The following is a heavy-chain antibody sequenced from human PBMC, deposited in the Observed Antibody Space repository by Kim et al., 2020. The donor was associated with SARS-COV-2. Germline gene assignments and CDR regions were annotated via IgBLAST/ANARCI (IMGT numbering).Heavy chain of an antibody. CDR3: ASPALEAAQGVGVKGDAFDI. V-gene: IGHV5-51*01. Sequence: GESLKISCKGSGYSFTSYWIGWVRQMPGKGLEWMGIIYPGDSDTRYSPSFQGQVTISADKSISTAYLQWSSLKASDTAMYYCASPALEAAQGVGVKGDAFDIWGQGTMVTVSS. J-gene: IGHJ3*02. D-gene: IGHD6-6*01. CDR1: GYSFTSYW. CDR2: IYPGDSDT.